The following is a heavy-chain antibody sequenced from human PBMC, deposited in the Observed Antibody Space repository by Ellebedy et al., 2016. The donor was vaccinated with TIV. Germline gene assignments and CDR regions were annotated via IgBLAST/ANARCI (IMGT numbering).Heavy chain of an antibody. CDR3: ASDWRMDRGIIKSVSDF. J-gene: IGHJ4*02. Sequence: PGGSLRLSCATSGFTFDNFAMRWFRQAPGKGLEWVSTISHTGSRTYYADSVKGRFTISRDNSKNTLHLQMNSLRVEDTAVYYCASDWRMDRGIIKSVSDFWGQGILVTVSS. V-gene: IGHV3-23*01. CDR2: ISHTGSRT. D-gene: IGHD3-10*01. CDR1: GFTFDNFA.